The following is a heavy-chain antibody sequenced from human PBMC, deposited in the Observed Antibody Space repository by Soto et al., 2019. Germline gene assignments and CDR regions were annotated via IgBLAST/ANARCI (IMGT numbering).Heavy chain of an antibody. CDR2: ISYDGSNK. D-gene: IGHD6-13*01. CDR1: GFTFSSYG. CDR3: AKDRRAAATNNWFDP. J-gene: IGHJ5*02. Sequence: GGSLRLSCAASGFTFSSYGMHWVRQAPGKGLEWVAVISYDGSNKYYADSVKGRFTISRDNSKNTLYLQMNSLRAEDTAVYYCAKDRRAAATNNWFDPWGQGTLVTVSS. V-gene: IGHV3-30*18.